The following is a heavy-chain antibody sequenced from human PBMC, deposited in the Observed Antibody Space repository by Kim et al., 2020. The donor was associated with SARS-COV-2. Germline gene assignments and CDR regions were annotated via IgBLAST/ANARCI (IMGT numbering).Heavy chain of an antibody. V-gene: IGHV1-69*13. J-gene: IGHJ4*02. CDR3: ARGRVVVPAASFDY. D-gene: IGHD2-2*01. Sequence: SVKVSCKASGGTFSSYAISWVRQAPGPWLSWMGGLLPLCGTANYAQKFQGRVTITADESTSTAYMELSSLRSEDTAVYYCARGRVVVPAASFDYWGQGTLVTVSS. CDR2: LLPLCGTA. CDR1: GGTFSSYA.